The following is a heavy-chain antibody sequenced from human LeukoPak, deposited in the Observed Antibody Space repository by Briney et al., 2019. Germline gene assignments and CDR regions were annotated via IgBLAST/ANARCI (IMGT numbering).Heavy chain of an antibody. J-gene: IGHJ4*02. D-gene: IGHD5-18*01. CDR1: GFTFDDYA. V-gene: IGHV3-9*03. CDR3: AKGMGYSYGYSGAFDY. Sequence: GGSLRLSCAASGFTFDDYAMHWVRQAPGKGLEWVSGISWNSGSIGYADSVKGRFTISRDSAKNSLYLQMNSLRAEDMALYYCAKGMGYSYGYSGAFDYWGQGTLVTVSS. CDR2: ISWNSGSI.